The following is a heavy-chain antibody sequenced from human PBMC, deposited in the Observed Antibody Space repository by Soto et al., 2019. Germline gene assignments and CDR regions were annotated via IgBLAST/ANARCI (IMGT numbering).Heavy chain of an antibody. CDR3: GRRGYSGGWYGWLDP. J-gene: IGHJ5*02. D-gene: IGHD6-19*01. V-gene: IGHV4-59*01. Sequence: NPSETLSLTCTVSGGSISSYYWSWIRQPPGKGLEWIGYIYYSGSTNYNPSLKSRVTISVDTSKNQFSLKLRSVTAADTAVYYCGRRGYSGGWYGWLDPWGRGTLVTVSS. CDR1: GGSISSYY. CDR2: IYYSGST.